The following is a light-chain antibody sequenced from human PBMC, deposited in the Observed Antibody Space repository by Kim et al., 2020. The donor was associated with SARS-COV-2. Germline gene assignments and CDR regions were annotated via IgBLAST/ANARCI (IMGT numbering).Light chain of an antibody. CDR2: GAS. J-gene: IGKJ5*01. Sequence: ASVGDRVTITCLVSQDIRNDLGWYQQNPGRAPKRLIYGASSLQSGVPSRFSGSGSGTEFTLTISSVQPEDFATYFCLQPSTSPLTFVPGTRLEI. V-gene: IGKV1-17*01. CDR1: QDIRND. CDR3: LQPSTSPLT.